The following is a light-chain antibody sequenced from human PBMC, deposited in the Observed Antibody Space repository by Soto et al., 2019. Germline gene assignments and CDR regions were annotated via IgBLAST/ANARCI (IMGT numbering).Light chain of an antibody. V-gene: IGLV2-23*01. CDR2: EGS. CDR1: SSDVGSYNL. Sequence: QSALTQPASVSGSPGQSITISCTGTSSDVGSYNLVSWYQQHPGKAPKLMIYEGSKRPSGVSNRFSGSKSGNTASLTISGLQAEDEVDYYCRSYAGSSTLYVFGTGTKLTVL. CDR3: RSYAGSSTLYV. J-gene: IGLJ1*01.